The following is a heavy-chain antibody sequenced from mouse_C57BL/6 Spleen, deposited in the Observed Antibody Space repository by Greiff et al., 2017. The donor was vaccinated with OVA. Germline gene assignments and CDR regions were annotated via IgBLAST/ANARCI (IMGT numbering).Heavy chain of an antibody. D-gene: IGHD5-2*01. J-gene: IGHJ4*01. CDR2: IHPNSGST. Sequence: VQLQQSGAELVKPGASVKLSCKASGYTFTSYWMHWVKQRPGQGLEWIGMIHPNSGSTNYNEKFKSKATLTVDKSSSTAYMQLSSLTSEDSAVYYCARRNSYAMDYWGQGTSVTVSS. CDR1: GYTFTSYW. V-gene: IGHV1-64*01. CDR3: ARRNSYAMDY.